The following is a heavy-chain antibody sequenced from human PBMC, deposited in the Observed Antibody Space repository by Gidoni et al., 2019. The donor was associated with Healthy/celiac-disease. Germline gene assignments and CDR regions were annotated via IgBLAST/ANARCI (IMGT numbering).Heavy chain of an antibody. CDR3: ARVEAAADYYYYYGMDV. V-gene: IGHV4-61*01. Sequence: QVQLQESGPGLVKPSETLSLTCTVSGGSVSSGSYYWSWIRQPPGKGLEWIGYIYYSGSTNYNPSLKSRVTISVDTSKNQFSRKLSSVTAADTAVYYCARVEAAADYYYYYGMDVWDQGTTVTVSS. CDR2: IYYSGST. J-gene: IGHJ6*02. CDR1: GGSVSSGSYY. D-gene: IGHD6-13*01.